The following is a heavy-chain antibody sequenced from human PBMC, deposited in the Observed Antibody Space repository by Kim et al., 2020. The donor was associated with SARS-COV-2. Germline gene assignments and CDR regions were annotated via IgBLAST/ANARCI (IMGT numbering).Heavy chain of an antibody. D-gene: IGHD7-27*01. CDR1: GFTFSSYA. V-gene: IGHV3-23*01. CDR2: ISGSGGST. Sequence: GGSLRLSCAASGFTFSSYAMSWVRQAPGKGLEWVSAISGSGGSTYYADSVKGRFTISRDNSKNTLYLQMNSLRAEDTAVYYCAKTLGGAKLTPDDYWGQGTLVTVSS. CDR3: AKTLGGAKLTPDDY. J-gene: IGHJ4*02.